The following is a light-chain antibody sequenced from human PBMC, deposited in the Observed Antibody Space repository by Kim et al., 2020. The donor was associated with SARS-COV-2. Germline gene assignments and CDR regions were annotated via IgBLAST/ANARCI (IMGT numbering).Light chain of an antibody. J-gene: IGKJ5*01. CDR3: QQRSNWPPIT. CDR2: DAS. Sequence: APRERAALSCRASQSVSTYLAWYQQKPGQAPRLLIFDASNRANGIPARFSGSGSETDFTLTISSLEPEDFAVYYCQQRSNWPPITFGQGTRLEIK. V-gene: IGKV3-11*01. CDR1: QSVSTY.